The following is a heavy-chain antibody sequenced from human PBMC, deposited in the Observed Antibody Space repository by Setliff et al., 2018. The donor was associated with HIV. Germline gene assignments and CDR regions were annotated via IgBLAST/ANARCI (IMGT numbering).Heavy chain of an antibody. D-gene: IGHD3-22*01. CDR2: IIPIFGTT. Sequence: SVKVSCKASGGTFSSYPISWVRQAPGQGLEWMGGIIPIFGTTHYAQKFQGRVTVTADESTSTAYMQLSSLRSDDAAVYYCARGRNYDSSGYGDYYYMDVWGKGTTVTVSS. CDR3: ARGRNYDSSGYGDYYYMDV. CDR1: GGTFSSYP. V-gene: IGHV1-69*13. J-gene: IGHJ6*03.